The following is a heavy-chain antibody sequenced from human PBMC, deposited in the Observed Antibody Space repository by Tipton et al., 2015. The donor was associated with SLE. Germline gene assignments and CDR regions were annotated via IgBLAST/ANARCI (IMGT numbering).Heavy chain of an antibody. D-gene: IGHD5-12*01. V-gene: IGHV4-59*11. CDR1: GGSMSRHY. Sequence: TLSLTCSVSGGSMSRHYWNWIRQPPGKGPEWIGYIYYNGDTNYNPSLRSRVTISVDMSKNQFSLTLNSVTAADTAVYYCAGGVATSNYWGQGTLVTVSS. CDR3: AGGVATSNY. CDR2: IYYNGDT. J-gene: IGHJ4*02.